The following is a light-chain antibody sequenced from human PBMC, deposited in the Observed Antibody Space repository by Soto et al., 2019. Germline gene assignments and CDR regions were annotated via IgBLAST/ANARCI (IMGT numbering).Light chain of an antibody. CDR2: DAS. CDR3: QQRSNWPIT. V-gene: IGKV3-11*01. J-gene: IGKJ5*01. CDR1: QSVSSY. Sequence: EIVLTQSPATLSLSPGERATLSFRASQSVSSYLAWYQQKPGQAPRLLIFDASNRATGIPARFSGSGSGTDFTLTISSLEPEDFAVYYYQQRSNWPITFGQGTRLEIK.